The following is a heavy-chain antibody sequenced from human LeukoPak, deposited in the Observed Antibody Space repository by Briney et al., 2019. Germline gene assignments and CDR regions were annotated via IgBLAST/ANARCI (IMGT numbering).Heavy chain of an antibody. Sequence: SETLSLTCTVSGGSISSYSWNWIRQPPGNGLEWIGRIYGGNTNYNPSLMSRVTISFDTSKNQFSLKLSSVTAADTAVYYCARLRIAAAGLSYYGMDVWGQGTTVTVSS. CDR3: ARLRIAAAGLSYYGMDV. J-gene: IGHJ6*02. D-gene: IGHD6-13*01. CDR2: IYGGNT. V-gene: IGHV4-59*08. CDR1: GGSISSYS.